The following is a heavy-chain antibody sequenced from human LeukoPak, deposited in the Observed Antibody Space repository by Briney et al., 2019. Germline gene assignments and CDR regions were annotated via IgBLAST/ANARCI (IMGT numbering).Heavy chain of an antibody. J-gene: IGHJ4*02. Sequence: PSETLSLTCTASGGSISSSYWWSWVRQPPGKGLEWIGEIYHSGSTNYNPSLKSRVTISVDKSKSQFSLKLSSVTAADTAVYYCARKGYTIGSFDYWGQGTLVTVSS. D-gene: IGHD5-18*01. CDR1: GGSISSSYW. CDR2: IYHSGST. V-gene: IGHV4-4*02. CDR3: ARKGYTIGSFDY.